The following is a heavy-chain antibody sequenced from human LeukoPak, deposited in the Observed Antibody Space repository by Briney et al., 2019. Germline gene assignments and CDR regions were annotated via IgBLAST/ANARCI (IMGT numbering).Heavy chain of an antibody. V-gene: IGHV3-21*01. Sequence: GGSLRLSCAASGFTFSSYSMNWVRQAPGKGLEWVSSISSSSSYIYYADSVKGRFTISRDNAKNSLYLQMNSLRAEDTAVYYCARDFHDYGDKCGFDPWGQGTLVTVSS. CDR1: GFTFSSYS. CDR2: ISSSSSYI. J-gene: IGHJ5*02. D-gene: IGHD4-17*01. CDR3: ARDFHDYGDKCGFDP.